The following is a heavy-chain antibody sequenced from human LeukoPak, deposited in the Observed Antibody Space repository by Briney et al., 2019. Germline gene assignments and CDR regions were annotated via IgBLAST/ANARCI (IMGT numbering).Heavy chain of an antibody. Sequence: GGSLRLSCAASRFTFSSYSMNWVRQAPGKGLEWVSSISSSGSYIYYADSVKGRFTISRDNAKNSLYLQMNSLRAEDTAVYYCARHDILTGQPFDYWGQGTLVTVSS. CDR3: ARHDILTGQPFDY. J-gene: IGHJ4*02. CDR1: RFTFSSYS. D-gene: IGHD3-9*01. CDR2: ISSSGSYI. V-gene: IGHV3-21*01.